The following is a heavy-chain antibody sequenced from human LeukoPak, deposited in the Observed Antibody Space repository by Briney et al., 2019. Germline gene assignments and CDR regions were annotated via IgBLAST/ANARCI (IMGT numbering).Heavy chain of an antibody. V-gene: IGHV4-34*01. D-gene: IGHD3-10*01. Sequence: SETLSLTCTVSGGSISSYYWSWIRQPPGKGLEWIGEINHSGSTNYNPSLKSRVTISVDTSKNQFSLKLSSVTAADTAVYYCARIGITMVRGVIVDYWGQGTLVTVSS. CDR3: ARIGITMVRGVIVDY. CDR2: INHSGST. J-gene: IGHJ4*02. CDR1: GGSISSYY.